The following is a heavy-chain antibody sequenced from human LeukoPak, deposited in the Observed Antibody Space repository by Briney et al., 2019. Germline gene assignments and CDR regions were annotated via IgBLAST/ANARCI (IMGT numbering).Heavy chain of an antibody. CDR2: IYYSGSN. V-gene: IGHV4-39*07. CDR3: ARLNYGSGSYRKAVNAFDI. Sequence: PSETLSLTCTVSGGSISSSSYYWGWLRQPPGKGLEWIGSIYYSGSNYYNPSLKSRVTISVDTSKNHFSLKLSSVTAADTAVYYCARLNYGSGSYRKAVNAFDIWGQGTMVTVSS. D-gene: IGHD3-10*01. J-gene: IGHJ3*02. CDR1: GGSISSSSYY.